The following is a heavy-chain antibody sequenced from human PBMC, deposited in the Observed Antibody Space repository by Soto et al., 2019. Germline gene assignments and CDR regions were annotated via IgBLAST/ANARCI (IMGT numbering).Heavy chain of an antibody. D-gene: IGHD2-8*02. J-gene: IGHJ4*02. CDR3: ARDKITGLLDY. Sequence: SETLSLTCAVYGGSFSGYYWSWIRQPPGKGLEWIGEINHSGSTNYNPSLKSRVTISVDTSKNQFSLKLSSVTAADTAVYYCARDKITGLLDYWGQGTLVTV. V-gene: IGHV4-34*01. CDR2: INHSGST. CDR1: GGSFSGYY.